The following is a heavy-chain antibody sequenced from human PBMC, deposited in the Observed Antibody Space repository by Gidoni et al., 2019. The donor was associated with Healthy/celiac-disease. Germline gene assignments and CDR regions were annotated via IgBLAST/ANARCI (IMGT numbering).Heavy chain of an antibody. CDR3: ARILWFGESYYYGMDV. CDR2: IYFSGST. D-gene: IGHD3-10*01. J-gene: IGHJ6*02. CDR1: GGSFSSSRYY. Sequence: QLQLQESGPGLAKPSETLSLTCTVSGGSFSSSRYYRGGIRHPPGKGLEWLGSIYFSGSTYYNPSLKSRVTISVDTSKNQFSLKLSSVTAADTAVYYCARILWFGESYYYGMDVWGQGTTVTVSS. V-gene: IGHV4-39*01.